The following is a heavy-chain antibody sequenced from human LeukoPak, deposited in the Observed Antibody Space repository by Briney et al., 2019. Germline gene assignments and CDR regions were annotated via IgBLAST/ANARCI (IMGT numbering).Heavy chain of an antibody. CDR2: IIPIFGTA. CDR1: GGTFSSYA. CDR3: ARCAGSGPYYYMDV. Sequence: ASVKVSCKASGGTFSSYAISWVRQAPGQGLEWMGGIIPIFGTANYAQKFQGRVTITTDESTSTAYMELSSLRSEDTAVYYCARCAGSGPYYYMDVWGKGTTVTVSS. J-gene: IGHJ6*03. V-gene: IGHV1-69*05. D-gene: IGHD3-10*01.